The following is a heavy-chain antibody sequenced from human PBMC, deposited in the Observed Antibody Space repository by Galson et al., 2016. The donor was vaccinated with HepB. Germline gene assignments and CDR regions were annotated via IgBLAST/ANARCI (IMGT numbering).Heavy chain of an antibody. CDR2: VFYDGSA. CDR3: VGHWEGALNTLNRFDF. Sequence: SETLSLTCSLSGASISSHRSYYWGWIRQPPGKGLEWVGSVFYDGSAYYSPSVEGRGTLSLDTSKSQFSLRLTSVTATDTALYFCVGHWEGALNTLNRFDFWGQGTLVTVSS. CDR1: GASISSHRSYY. V-gene: IGHV4-39*01. D-gene: IGHD1-26*01. J-gene: IGHJ4*02.